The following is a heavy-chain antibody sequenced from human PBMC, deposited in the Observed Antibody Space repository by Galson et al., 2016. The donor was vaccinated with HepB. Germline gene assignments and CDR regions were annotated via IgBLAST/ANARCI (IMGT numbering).Heavy chain of an antibody. D-gene: IGHD2-2*01. CDR2: IFYGGNT. CDR1: GFTVSSYY. Sequence: SLRLSCAASGFTVSSYYMSWVRQAPGKGLEWVSVIFYGGNTYYADSVEGRFTISRDDSMNTLYLQMNSLTANDTAVYFFARTSYREGTGTRCVNFRYYYYYMDVWGKGTTVTVSS. J-gene: IGHJ6*03. V-gene: IGHV3-53*01. CDR3: ARTSYREGTGTRCVNFRYYYYYMDV.